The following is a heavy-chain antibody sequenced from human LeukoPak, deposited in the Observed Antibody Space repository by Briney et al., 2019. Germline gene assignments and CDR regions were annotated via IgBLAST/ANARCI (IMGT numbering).Heavy chain of an antibody. CDR1: GGSVTSGGSY. Sequence: KPSQTLSLTCSVSGGSVTSGGSYWSWIRQHPGKGLEWIGYIYYSGYTFYSPSLKNRFFISLDTSKNQFSLKFNSVTAADTAVHYCARGGFYGSGSLFDSWGQGTLVTVSS. D-gene: IGHD3-10*01. V-gene: IGHV4-31*03. CDR2: IYYSGYT. J-gene: IGHJ4*02. CDR3: ARGGFYGSGSLFDS.